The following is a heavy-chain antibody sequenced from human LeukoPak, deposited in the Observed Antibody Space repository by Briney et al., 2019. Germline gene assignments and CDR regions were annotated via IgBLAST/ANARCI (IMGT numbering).Heavy chain of an antibody. CDR2: INPNSGGT. J-gene: IGHJ4*02. Sequence: ASVKVSCKASGYTFSDYYMHWVRQAPGQGLEWKGWINPNSGGTNYAQKFQGRVTMTRDTSISTASMELSRLRSDDTAVYYCAREELSGSSTSCCSGLGYWGQGALVTVSS. V-gene: IGHV1-2*02. D-gene: IGHD2-2*01. CDR1: GYTFSDYY. CDR3: AREELSGSSTSCCSGLGY.